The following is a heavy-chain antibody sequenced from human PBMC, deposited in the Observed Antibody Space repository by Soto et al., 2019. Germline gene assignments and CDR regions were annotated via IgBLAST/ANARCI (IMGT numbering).Heavy chain of an antibody. D-gene: IGHD3-10*01. CDR1: GGNLSSSSYY. Sequence: SETLSLTCPVAGGNLSSSSYYWGWIRQPPGKGLEWIGSIYYSGSTYYNPSLKSRVTISVDTSKNQFSLKLSSVTAADTAAYYCARYKRVYYGSGSYHLYYFDYWGQGTLVTVSS. J-gene: IGHJ4*02. CDR2: IYYSGST. V-gene: IGHV4-39*01. CDR3: ARYKRVYYGSGSYHLYYFDY.